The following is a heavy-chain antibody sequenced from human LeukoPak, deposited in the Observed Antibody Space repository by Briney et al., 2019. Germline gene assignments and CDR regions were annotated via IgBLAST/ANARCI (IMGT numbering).Heavy chain of an antibody. J-gene: IGHJ4*02. CDR3: ARDPGSSSGWGYFFDY. CDR1: GFPFSSYG. V-gene: IGHV3-33*01. Sequence: PGGSLRLSCAPSGFPFSSYGMHWVRQAPGKGVEWVAVIWYDGNKKYYADSVKGRFTISRDNSKNTLYLQMNSLRADDTAVYYCARDPGSSSGWGYFFDYWGQGTLVTVSS. CDR2: IWYDGNKK. D-gene: IGHD6-19*01.